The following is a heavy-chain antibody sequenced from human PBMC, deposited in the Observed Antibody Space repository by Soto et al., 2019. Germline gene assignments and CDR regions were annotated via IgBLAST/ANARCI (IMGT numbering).Heavy chain of an antibody. CDR1: GDAFTDSS. CDR3: ARDLGGYDLYGPDT. V-gene: IGHV1-2*02. Sequence: ASVKVSCKTSGDAFTDSSMHWVRQAPGQGLEWMGWINLNSGDTNYAEKFRGRVTMTRDTSIITAYMELTRLKSDDTAVYYCARDLGGYDLYGPDTWGQGTLVTVSS. CDR2: INLNSGDT. J-gene: IGHJ5*02. D-gene: IGHD5-12*01.